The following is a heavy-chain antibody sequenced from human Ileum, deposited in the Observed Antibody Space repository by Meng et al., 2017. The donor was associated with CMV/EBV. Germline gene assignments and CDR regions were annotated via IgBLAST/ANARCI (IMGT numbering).Heavy chain of an antibody. CDR3: ARDLVRSSSSGWFDP. V-gene: IGHV1-69*05. J-gene: IGHJ5*02. CDR2: IIPIFGTA. D-gene: IGHD6-6*01. CDR1: GVTFSSYA. Sequence: SGVTFSSYAISWVRQAPGQGLEWMGGIIPIFGTANYAQKFQGRVTITTDESTSTAYMELSSLRSEDTAVYYCARDLVRSSSSGWFDPWGQGTLVTVSS.